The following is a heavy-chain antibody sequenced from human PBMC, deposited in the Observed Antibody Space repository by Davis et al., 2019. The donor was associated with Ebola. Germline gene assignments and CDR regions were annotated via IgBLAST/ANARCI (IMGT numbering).Heavy chain of an antibody. CDR1: GFTFSDCP. D-gene: IGHD1-1*01. J-gene: IGHJ5*02. CDR3: TRQPLGTGTTDR. Sequence: GESLKTSCAASGFTFSDCPIHWVRQASGKGLEWVGRIRERSKGYVPGYAASVRGRFIVSRDDSKNTAYLQMNSLKTEDTAVYFCTRQPLGTGTTDRWGQGTLVTVSS. CDR2: IRERSKGYVP. V-gene: IGHV3-73*01.